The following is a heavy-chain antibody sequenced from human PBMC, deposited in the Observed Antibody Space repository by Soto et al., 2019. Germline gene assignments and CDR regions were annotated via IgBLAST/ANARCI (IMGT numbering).Heavy chain of an antibody. CDR1: GYSFTTYW. V-gene: IGHV5-51*01. D-gene: IGHD6-13*01. J-gene: IGHJ4*02. CDR2: IYPDDSDA. Sequence: GESLKISCKSSGYSFTTYWIGWVRQMPGKGLEWMGIIYPDDSDARYSPSFQGQVTISVDKSIRTAYLQWSNLQASDTAIYYCARYRRRYTSSWCQIDYWGQGTLVTVSS. CDR3: ARYRRRYTSSWCQIDY.